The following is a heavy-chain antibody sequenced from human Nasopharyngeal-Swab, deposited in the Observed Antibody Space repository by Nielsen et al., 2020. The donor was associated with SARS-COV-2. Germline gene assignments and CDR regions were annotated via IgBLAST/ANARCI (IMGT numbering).Heavy chain of an antibody. V-gene: IGHV4-34*01. Sequence: SETLSLTCSVSGGSFNGFYWNWIRQPPGKGLEWIGEINHSGSTNYNPSLKSRVTISVDTSKNQFSLKLSSVTAADTAVYYCARNPPGYYDFIPYGMDVWGQGTTVTVSS. J-gene: IGHJ6*02. D-gene: IGHD3-3*01. CDR1: GGSFNGFY. CDR3: ARNPPGYYDFIPYGMDV. CDR2: INHSGST.